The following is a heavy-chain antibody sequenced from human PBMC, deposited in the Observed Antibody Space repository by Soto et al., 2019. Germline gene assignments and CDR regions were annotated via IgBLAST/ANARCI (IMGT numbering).Heavy chain of an antibody. J-gene: IGHJ3*02. D-gene: IGHD3-16*02. CDR1: GFTFSSYS. CDR2: ISSSSSYI. CDR3: ARDLSPLAYDYIWGSYRHDAFDI. V-gene: IGHV3-21*01. Sequence: GGSLRLSCAASGFTFSSYSMNWVRQAPGKGLEWVSSISSSSSYIYYADSVKGRFTISRDNAKNSLYLQMNSLRAEDTAVYYCARDLSPLAYDYIWGSYRHDAFDIWGQGTMVTVSS.